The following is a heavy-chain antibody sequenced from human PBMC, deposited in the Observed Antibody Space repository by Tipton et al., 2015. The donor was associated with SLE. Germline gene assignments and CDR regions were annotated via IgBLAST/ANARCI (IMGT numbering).Heavy chain of an antibody. J-gene: IGHJ4*02. Sequence: TLSLTCTVSGGPISSGGYYWSWIRQHPGKGLEWIGYIYYSGSTYYNPSLKSRVTISVDTSKNHFSLKLSSVTAADTAVYYCATMALGAAAPFDYWGQGTLVTVSS. CDR2: IYYSGST. CDR1: GGPISSGGYY. V-gene: IGHV4-31*03. D-gene: IGHD6-13*01. CDR3: ATMALGAAAPFDY.